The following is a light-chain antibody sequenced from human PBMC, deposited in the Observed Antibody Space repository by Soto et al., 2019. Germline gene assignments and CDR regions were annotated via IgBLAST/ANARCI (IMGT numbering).Light chain of an antibody. CDR2: SAS. CDR3: QHYNNWPST. Sequence: DIVMTQSPATLSVSPGDRVTLSCRGSQTVSKNLAWYQQKPGQAPRLLISSASTRATGVSGRFTGSGSGTDFTLTISSLQSEDFAVYYCQHYNNWPSTFGQGTKVEI. V-gene: IGKV3-15*01. CDR1: QTVSKN. J-gene: IGKJ1*01.